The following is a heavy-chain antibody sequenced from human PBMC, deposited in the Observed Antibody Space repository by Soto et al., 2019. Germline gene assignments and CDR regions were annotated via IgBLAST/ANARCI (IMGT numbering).Heavy chain of an antibody. CDR2: ISSGSRTI. CDR1: GFTFSDHY. CDR3: ARISGSYYLDN. V-gene: IGHV3-11*01. D-gene: IGHD1-26*01. Sequence: LRLSCAASGFTFSDHYMSWIRQAPGKGLEWVSYISSGSRTIYYTDSVKGRFTISRDNAKNSLYLQLNSLSADDTAVYFCARISGSYYLDNWGQGTLVTVSS. J-gene: IGHJ4*02.